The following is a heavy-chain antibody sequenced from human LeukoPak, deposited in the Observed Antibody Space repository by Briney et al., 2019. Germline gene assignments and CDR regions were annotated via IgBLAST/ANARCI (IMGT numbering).Heavy chain of an antibody. D-gene: IGHD3-22*01. Sequence: GGSLRLSCAASGFTFRGYEMNGVRQAPGKGLELISYISIIGNDIYYADSVKGRFTISRDNAKNSLYLQLNSLRAEDTAVYYCARGGSSGYKYNAFDIWGLGTMVTVSP. V-gene: IGHV3-48*03. CDR2: ISIIGNDI. CDR1: GFTFRGYE. J-gene: IGHJ3*02. CDR3: ARGGSSGYKYNAFDI.